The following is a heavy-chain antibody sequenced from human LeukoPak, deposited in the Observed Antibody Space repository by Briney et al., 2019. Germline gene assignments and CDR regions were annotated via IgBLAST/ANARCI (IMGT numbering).Heavy chain of an antibody. CDR2: ISSNGGST. CDR1: GFTFSSYA. V-gene: IGHV3-64D*06. Sequence: GGSLRLSCSASGFTFSSYAMHWVRQAPGKGLEYVSAISSNGGSTYYADSVKGRFTISRDNSKNTLYLQMSSLRAEDTAVYYCVKWTHYYDSSGCPYFDYWGQGTLVTVSS. CDR3: VKWTHYYDSSGCPYFDY. J-gene: IGHJ4*02. D-gene: IGHD3-22*01.